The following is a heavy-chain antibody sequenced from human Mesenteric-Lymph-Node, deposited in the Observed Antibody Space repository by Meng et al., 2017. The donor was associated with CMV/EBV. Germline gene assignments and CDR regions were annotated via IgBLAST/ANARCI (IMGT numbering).Heavy chain of an antibody. CDR3: ASHEVPDDALGHPEAYDL. D-gene: IGHD2-2*01. CDR1: GGSISSSSYY. J-gene: IGHJ3*01. CDR2: IHHSGNT. Sequence: GSLRLSCTVSGGSISSSSYYWGWIRQPPGKGLEWIGEIHHSGNTNYNPALKSRVTISSDTYKNNFSLKLTSVTAADTAVYYCASHEVPDDALGHPEAYDLWGQGTMVTVSS. V-gene: IGHV4-39*07.